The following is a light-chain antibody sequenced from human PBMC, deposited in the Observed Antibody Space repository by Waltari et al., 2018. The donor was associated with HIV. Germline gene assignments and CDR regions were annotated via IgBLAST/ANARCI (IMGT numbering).Light chain of an antibody. CDR1: QSVSNS. V-gene: IGKV1-39*01. Sequence: DIQMTQSPSSLSASVGDRVTITCRASQSVSNSLNWYQQKPGKAPKLLIYAASSLQNEVPSRFSGRGSGTDFTLTVNSLQPEDFATYYCQQTYRTPQTFGQGTRLENK. CDR3: QQTYRTPQT. J-gene: IGKJ5*01. CDR2: AAS.